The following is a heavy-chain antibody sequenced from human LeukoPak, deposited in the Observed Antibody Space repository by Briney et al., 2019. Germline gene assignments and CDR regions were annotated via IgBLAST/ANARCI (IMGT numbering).Heavy chain of an antibody. CDR2: IYHSGST. V-gene: IGHV4-38-2*02. Sequence: PSETLSLTCAVSGYSISSGYYWGWIRQPPGKGLEWIGSIYHSGSTYYNPSLKSRVTISVDTSKNQFSLKLSSVTAADTAVYYCARDPVYSGWYAERAFDIWGQGTMVTVSS. D-gene: IGHD6-19*01. J-gene: IGHJ3*02. CDR1: GYSISSGYY. CDR3: ARDPVYSGWYAERAFDI.